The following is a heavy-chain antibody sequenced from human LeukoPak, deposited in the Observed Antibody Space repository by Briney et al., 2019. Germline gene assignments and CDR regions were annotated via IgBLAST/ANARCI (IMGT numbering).Heavy chain of an antibody. V-gene: IGHV3-48*01. CDR1: GFAFNEYS. D-gene: IGHD1-26*01. Sequence: PGGSLRLSCTASGFAFNEYSLNWVRQAPGKGLEWVSYISSSSSTIYYADSVKGRFTISRDNAKNSLYLQMNSLRAEDTAVYYCARDSVGAYYFDYWGQGPLVTVSS. J-gene: IGHJ4*02. CDR3: ARDSVGAYYFDY. CDR2: ISSSSSTI.